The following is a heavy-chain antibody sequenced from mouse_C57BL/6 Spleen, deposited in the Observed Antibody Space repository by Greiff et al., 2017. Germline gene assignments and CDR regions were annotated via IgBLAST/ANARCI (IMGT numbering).Heavy chain of an antibody. CDR2: INPYNGGT. CDR3: AREGITTVGYYFDY. J-gene: IGHJ2*01. Sequence: VQLQQSGPVLVKPGASVKMSCKASGYTFTDYYMNWVKQSHGKSLEWIGVINPYNGGTSYNQKFKGKATLTVDKSSSTAYMELNSLTSEDSAVYYCAREGITTVGYYFDYWGQGTTLTVSS. CDR1: GYTFTDYY. D-gene: IGHD1-1*01. V-gene: IGHV1-19*01.